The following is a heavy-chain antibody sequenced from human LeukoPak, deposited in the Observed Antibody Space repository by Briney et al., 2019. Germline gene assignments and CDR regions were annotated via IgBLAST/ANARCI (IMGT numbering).Heavy chain of an antibody. Sequence: PSETLSLTCAVYGGSFSGYYWSWIRQPPGKGLEWIGEINHSGSTNYNPSLKSRVTISVDTSKNQFSLKLSSVTAADTAVYYSARSHYYYYGMDVWGKGTTVTVSS. CDR2: INHSGST. J-gene: IGHJ6*04. CDR3: ARSHYYYYGMDV. V-gene: IGHV4-34*01. CDR1: GGSFSGYY.